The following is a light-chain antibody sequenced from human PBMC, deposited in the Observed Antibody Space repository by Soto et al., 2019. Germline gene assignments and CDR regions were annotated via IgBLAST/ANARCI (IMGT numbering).Light chain of an antibody. CDR2: DAS. CDR3: QQRSNWPPVT. CDR1: QRVSSY. J-gene: IGKJ5*01. Sequence: EIVLTQSPATLSLSPGERATLSCRASQRVSSYLAWYHQKPGQAPRLLIYDASNRATGIPARFSGSGSGTDFTLTISSLEPEDFAVYYCQQRSNWPPVTFGQGKRLEIK. V-gene: IGKV3-11*01.